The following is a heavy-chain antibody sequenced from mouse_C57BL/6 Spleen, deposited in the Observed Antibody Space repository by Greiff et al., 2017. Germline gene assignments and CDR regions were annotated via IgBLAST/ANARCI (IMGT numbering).Heavy chain of an antibody. D-gene: IGHD1-1*01. CDR2: IDHEDGEP. V-gene: IGHV14-2*01. CDR1: GFNIKDYY. J-gene: IGHJ3*01. Sequence: DVQLQESGAELVKPGASVKLSCTASGFNIKDYYMHWVKQRTEQGLEWIGRIDHEDGEPKYAPKFQGKATITADPSSNTAYLRRSSLTSEDTAVYYCARPNYYGSSYSWFAYWGQGTLVTVSA. CDR3: ARPNYYGSSYSWFAY.